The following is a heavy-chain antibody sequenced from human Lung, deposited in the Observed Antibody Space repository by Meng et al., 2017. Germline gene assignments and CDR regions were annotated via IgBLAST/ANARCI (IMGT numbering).Heavy chain of an antibody. CDR1: GFTFSTHW. J-gene: IGHJ4*02. V-gene: IGHV3-74*01. D-gene: IGHD4-17*01. CDR2: ITGDGSST. Sequence: VQRVGLGGGVVRPGGSLRLSCAASGFTFSTHWMHWVRQAPGKGLEWVSRITGDGSSTIYADSVQGRFTMSRDNAKNTLSLQMNSLRAEDTAVYYCARGGVTTDDWGQGTLVTVSS. CDR3: ARGGVTTDD.